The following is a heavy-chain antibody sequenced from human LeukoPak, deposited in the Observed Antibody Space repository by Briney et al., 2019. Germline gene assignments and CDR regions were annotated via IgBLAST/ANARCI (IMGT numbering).Heavy chain of an antibody. CDR2: ISYDGSNK. CDR3: AKVAGDY. Sequence: GGPLRLSCAASGFTFSSYGMHWVRQAPGKGLEWVAVISYDGSNKYYADSAKGRFTISRDNSKNTLYLQMNSLRAEDTAVYYCAKVAGDYWGQGTLVTVSS. V-gene: IGHV3-30*18. D-gene: IGHD6-25*01. CDR1: GFTFSSYG. J-gene: IGHJ4*02.